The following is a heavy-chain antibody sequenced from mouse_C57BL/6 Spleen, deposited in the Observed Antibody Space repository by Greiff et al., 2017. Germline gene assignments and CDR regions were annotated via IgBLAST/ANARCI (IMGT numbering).Heavy chain of an antibody. CDR2: IYPSDSET. J-gene: IGHJ4*01. D-gene: IGHD2-1*01. CDR1: GYTFTRYW. CDR3: ALLYYAMDY. V-gene: IGHV1-52*01. Sequence: QVQLQQPGAELVRPGSSVKLSCKASGYTFTRYWMHWVKQRPIQGLEWIGNIYPSDSETHYNQKFKDKATLTVDKSSSTAYMQLSSLTSEDSAVYYCALLYYAMDYWGQGTSVTVSS.